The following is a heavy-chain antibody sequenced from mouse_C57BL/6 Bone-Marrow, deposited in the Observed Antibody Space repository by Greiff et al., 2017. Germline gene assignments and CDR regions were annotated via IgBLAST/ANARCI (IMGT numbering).Heavy chain of an antibody. CDR3: TRSLVYYGTNY. CDR2: IDPEDGET. D-gene: IGHD1-1*01. Sequence: VQLKQSWAELVKPGASVKLSCTASGFNIKDYYIHWVKQRTEQGLEWIGRIDPEDGETKYAPKFQDKATITADTSSNPAYLQLSSLTSEDTSVYYCTRSLVYYGTNYWGQGTTLTVSS. J-gene: IGHJ2*01. CDR1: GFNIKDYY. V-gene: IGHV14-2*01.